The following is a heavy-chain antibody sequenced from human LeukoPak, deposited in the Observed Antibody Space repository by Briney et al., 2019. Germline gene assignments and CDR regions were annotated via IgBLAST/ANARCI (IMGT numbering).Heavy chain of an antibody. D-gene: IGHD6-13*01. CDR3: AKDQGDEAAAGLDY. Sequence: GVSLRLSCAASGFTFSSYAMSWVRQAPGKGLEWVSAISGSGGSTYYADSVKSRFTISRDNSKNTLYLQMNSLRAEDTAVYYCAKDQGDEAAAGLDYWGQGTLVTVSS. CDR1: GFTFSSYA. CDR2: ISGSGGST. J-gene: IGHJ4*02. V-gene: IGHV3-23*01.